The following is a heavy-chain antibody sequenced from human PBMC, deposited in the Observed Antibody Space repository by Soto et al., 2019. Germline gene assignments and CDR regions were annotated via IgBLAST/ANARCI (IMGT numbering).Heavy chain of an antibody. CDR3: ASAHEGGWIHFTSPFDY. V-gene: IGHV1-46*01. CDR2: INPSGGST. D-gene: IGHD5-18*01. J-gene: IGHJ4*02. Sequence: QVQLVQSGAEVKKPGASVKVSCKASGYTFTSYYMHWVRQAPGQGLEWMGIINPSGGSTSYAQKFQGRVTMTRDPSTSTVYRELSSLRSEDTAVYYCASAHEGGWIHFTSPFDYWGKGTLVTVSS. CDR1: GYTFTSYY.